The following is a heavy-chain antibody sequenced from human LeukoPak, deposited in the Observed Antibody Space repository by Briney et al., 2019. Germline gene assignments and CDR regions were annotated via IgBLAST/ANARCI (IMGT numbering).Heavy chain of an antibody. CDR2: INHSGST. D-gene: IGHD2-15*01. CDR1: GGSFSGYY. V-gene: IGHV4-34*01. J-gene: IGHJ6*03. CDR3: ARGGGYCSGDSCYYYYYMDV. Sequence: SETLSLTCAVYGGSFSGYYWSWIRQPPGKGLEWIGEINHSGSTNYNPSLKSRVTISVDTSKNQFSLKLSSVTAADTAVYYCARGGGYCSGDSCYYYYYMDVWGKGTTVSISS.